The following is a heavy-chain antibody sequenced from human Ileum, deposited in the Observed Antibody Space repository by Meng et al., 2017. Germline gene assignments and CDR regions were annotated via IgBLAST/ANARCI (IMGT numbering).Heavy chain of an antibody. D-gene: IGHD1-26*01. CDR2: ISGSGGST. CDR1: GFTFSSYA. J-gene: IGHJ4*02. Sequence: VQVVESGGGLIEPGGSLRLSCAASGFTFSSYAMSWVRQAPGKGLEWVSAISGSGGSTYYADSVKGRFTISRDNSKNTLYLQMNSLRAEDTAVYYCAKDLGATNPMGYWGQGTLVTVSS. V-gene: IGHV3-23*04. CDR3: AKDLGATNPMGY.